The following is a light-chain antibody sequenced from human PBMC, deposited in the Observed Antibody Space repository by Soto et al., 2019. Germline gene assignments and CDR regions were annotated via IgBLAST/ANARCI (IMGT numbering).Light chain of an antibody. J-gene: IGKJ1*01. V-gene: IGKV3-20*01. CDR1: HSVSSSY. CDR3: QQYGSSPPWT. Sequence: IVLTQSPGTLSLSPGERATLSCRASHSVSSSYLAWYQQKPGQAPRLLIYGASSRATGIPDRFSGSGSGTDFTLTISRLEPEDFAVYYCQQYGSSPPWTFGQGTKVDI. CDR2: GAS.